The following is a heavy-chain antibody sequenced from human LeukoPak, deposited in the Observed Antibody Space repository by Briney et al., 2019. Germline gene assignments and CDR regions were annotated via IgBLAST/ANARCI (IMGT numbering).Heavy chain of an antibody. Sequence: ASVKVSCKASGYTFTGYYMHWVRQAPGQGLEWMGWMNPNSGNTGYAQKFQGRVTMTRNTSISTAYMELSSLRPEDTAVYYCAKYYYYDSSAITDWGQGTLVTVSS. J-gene: IGHJ4*02. CDR2: MNPNSGNT. V-gene: IGHV1-8*02. CDR1: GYTFTGYY. D-gene: IGHD3-22*01. CDR3: AKYYYYDSSAITD.